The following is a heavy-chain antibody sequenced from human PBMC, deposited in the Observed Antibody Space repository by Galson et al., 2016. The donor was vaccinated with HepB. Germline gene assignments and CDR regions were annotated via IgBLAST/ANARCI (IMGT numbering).Heavy chain of an antibody. J-gene: IGHJ3*02. Sequence: SLRLSCAASGFTFSNYDMHRVRQSMGKGLEWVSGYVVAGTIYYADSVKGRFTVSRDNAKNSLYLQMNSLRAEDTAVYYCARVWGVVTAKTADAFDIWGQGTMVTVSS. CDR1: GFTFSNYD. D-gene: IGHD2-21*02. V-gene: IGHV3-13*02. CDR3: ARVWGVVTAKTADAFDI. CDR2: YVVAGTI.